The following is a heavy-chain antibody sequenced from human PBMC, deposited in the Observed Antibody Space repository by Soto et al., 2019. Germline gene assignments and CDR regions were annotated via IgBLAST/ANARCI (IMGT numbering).Heavy chain of an antibody. CDR1: GFTFSDYY. CDR2: ISNSGSIK. J-gene: IGHJ5*02. V-gene: IGHV3-11*01. D-gene: IGHD2-21*02. CDR3: ARDSSPCSGGDCSINWFDP. Sequence: QVQLVESGGGLVKPGGSLRLSCAASGFTFSDYYMSWISQTPGTGLEWLSYISNSGSIKYYADSVKGRFTISRDNARKSLYLQMNSLRAEDTAVYYCARDSSPCSGGDCSINWFDPWGQGTLVTVSS.